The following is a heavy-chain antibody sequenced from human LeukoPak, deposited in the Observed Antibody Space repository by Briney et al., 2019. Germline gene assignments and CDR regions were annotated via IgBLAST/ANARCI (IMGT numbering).Heavy chain of an antibody. CDR1: GITFSTYA. J-gene: IGHJ4*02. V-gene: IGHV3-23*01. CDR2: ISSSGSST. Sequence: GGSLRLSCVASGITFSTYAMSWVRQAPGKGLEWVSVISSSGSSTYYADSVKGRFPISRDNLKNTLYLQMNSLRAEDTAVYYCARDRTPPSYSSGWHDYWGQGTLVTVSS. CDR3: ARDRTPPSYSSGWHDY. D-gene: IGHD6-19*01.